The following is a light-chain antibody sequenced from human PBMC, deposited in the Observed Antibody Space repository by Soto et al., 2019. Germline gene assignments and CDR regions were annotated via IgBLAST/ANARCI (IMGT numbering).Light chain of an antibody. CDR3: QQRSNWPLT. CDR1: QSVTSA. J-gene: IGKJ4*01. V-gene: IGKV3-11*01. Sequence: EIVLTQSPDTLSLSPVERATLSCRASQSVTSALVWYQQKLGQAPRLLMYAASSRATGTPARFSGSGSGTDFTLTISSLEPEDFAVYYCQQRSNWPLTFGGGTKVEIK. CDR2: AAS.